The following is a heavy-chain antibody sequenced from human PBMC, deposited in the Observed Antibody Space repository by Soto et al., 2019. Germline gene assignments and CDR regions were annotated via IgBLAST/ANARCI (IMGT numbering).Heavy chain of an antibody. J-gene: IGHJ4*02. Sequence: PGGSLRLSCXASGFTFSSYAMSWVRQAPGKGLEWVSAISGSGGSTYYADSVKGRFTISRDNSKNTLYLQMNSLRAEDTAVYYCAKQYYYDSSGTPLRYWGQGTLVTVSS. V-gene: IGHV3-23*01. CDR3: AKQYYYDSSGTPLRY. CDR1: GFTFSSYA. CDR2: ISGSGGST. D-gene: IGHD3-22*01.